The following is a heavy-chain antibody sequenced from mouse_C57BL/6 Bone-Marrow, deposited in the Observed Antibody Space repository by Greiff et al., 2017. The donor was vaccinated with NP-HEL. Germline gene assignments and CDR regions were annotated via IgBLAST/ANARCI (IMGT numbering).Heavy chain of an antibody. V-gene: IGHV8-8*01. CDR1: GFSLSTFGMG. J-gene: IGHJ4*01. D-gene: IGHD2-4*01. CDR3: ARMDYDYDVGAMDY. Sequence: QVTLKECGPGILQPSQTLSLTCSFSGFSLSTFGMGVGWIRQPSGKGLEWLAHIWWDDDKYYNPALKSRLTISKDTSKNQVFLKIANVDTADTATYYCARMDYDYDVGAMDYWGQGTSVTVSS. CDR2: IWWDDDK.